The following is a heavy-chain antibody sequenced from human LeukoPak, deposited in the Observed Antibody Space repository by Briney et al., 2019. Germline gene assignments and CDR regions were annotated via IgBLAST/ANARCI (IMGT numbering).Heavy chain of an antibody. CDR2: IQKDGSEK. V-gene: IGHV3-7*03. CDR1: GFTFSNYW. D-gene: IGHD2-15*01. Sequence: GGSLRLSCAVSGFTFSNYWMSWVRQAPGKGLEWVANIQKDGSEKNHVGSVRGRFTISRDDAKNSLYLQMNSLRVEDTAMYYCARGAANLVSWGQGTLVTVSS. J-gene: IGHJ4*02. CDR3: ARGAANLVS.